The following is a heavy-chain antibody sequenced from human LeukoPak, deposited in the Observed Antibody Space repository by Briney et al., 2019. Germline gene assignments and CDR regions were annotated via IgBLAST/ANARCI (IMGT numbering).Heavy chain of an antibody. CDR1: GYTFTSHD. Sequence: ASVKVSRKASGYTFTSHDVNWLRQATGQGLEWLGWMNPNSGHTGFAQKFQGRVTMTRDTSISTAYMELSSLRSEDTAMYYCAMYHYDSSGPYVGAFDIWGQGTMTVSS. CDR3: AMYHYDSSGPYVGAFDI. CDR2: MNPNSGHT. V-gene: IGHV1-8*01. D-gene: IGHD3-22*01. J-gene: IGHJ3*02.